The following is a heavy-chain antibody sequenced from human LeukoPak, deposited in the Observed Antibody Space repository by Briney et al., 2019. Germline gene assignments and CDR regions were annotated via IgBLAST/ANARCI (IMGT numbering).Heavy chain of an antibody. D-gene: IGHD6-19*01. J-gene: IGHJ4*02. V-gene: IGHV4-39*07. Sequence: PSETLSLTCTVSGGSISSSSYYWGWIRQPPGKGLEWIGSIYYSGSTYYNPSLKSRVTISVDTSKNQFSLKLSSVTAADTAVYYCARGDSSGWTFDYWGQGTLVTASS. CDR3: ARGDSSGWTFDY. CDR1: GGSISSSSYY. CDR2: IYYSGST.